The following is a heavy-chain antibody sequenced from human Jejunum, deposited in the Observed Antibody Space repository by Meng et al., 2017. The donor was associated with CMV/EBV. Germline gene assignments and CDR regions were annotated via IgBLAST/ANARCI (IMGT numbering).Heavy chain of an antibody. D-gene: IGHD6-13*01. CDR1: GGSISSATYY. CDR2: IYYGGSP. J-gene: IGHJ6*02. V-gene: IGHV4-30-4*08. CDR3: ARDTGYSNSDV. Sequence: VSGGSISSATYYWSWIRQPPGKGLEWIGYIYYGGSPFYNPSLKSRVTMSVDTSSNHFSLKLSSVTAADTAVYYCARDTGYSNSDVWGQGTTVTVSS.